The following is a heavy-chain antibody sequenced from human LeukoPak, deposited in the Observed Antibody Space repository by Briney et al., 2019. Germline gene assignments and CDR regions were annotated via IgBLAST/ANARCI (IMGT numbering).Heavy chain of an antibody. Sequence: TGGSLRLSCAASGFTFSNAWMSWVRQAPGKGLEWVGRIKSKTDGGTTDYAAPVKGRFTISRDDSKNTLYLQMNSLKTEDTAVYYCTTLGYCSSTSCFDYWGQGTLVTVPS. CDR1: GFTFSNAW. V-gene: IGHV3-15*01. J-gene: IGHJ4*02. CDR3: TTLGYCSSTSCFDY. D-gene: IGHD2-2*01. CDR2: IKSKTDGGTT.